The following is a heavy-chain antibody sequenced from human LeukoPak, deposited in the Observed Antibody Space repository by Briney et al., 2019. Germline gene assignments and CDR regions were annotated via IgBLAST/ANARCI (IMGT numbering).Heavy chain of an antibody. CDR3: ARARTIMITFGGVIVQRPSQFDY. J-gene: IGHJ4*02. CDR1: GYTFTSYY. V-gene: IGHV1-46*01. D-gene: IGHD3-16*02. Sequence: ASVKVSCKASGYTFTSYYMHWVRQAPGQGLEWMGIINPSGGSTSYAQKFQGRVTMTRDTSTSTVYMELSSLRSEDTAVYYCARARTIMITFGGVIVQRPSQFDYWGQGTLVTVFS. CDR2: INPSGGST.